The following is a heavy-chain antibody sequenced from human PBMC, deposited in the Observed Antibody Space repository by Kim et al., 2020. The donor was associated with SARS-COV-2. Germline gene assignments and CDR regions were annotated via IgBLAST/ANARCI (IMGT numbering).Heavy chain of an antibody. Sequence: YAASVKGRFTISREDSKNTAYLQMNSLKTEDTAVYYWTSGYCSGGSCLHYWGQGTLVTVSS. V-gene: IGHV3-73*01. CDR3: TSGYCSGGSCLHY. J-gene: IGHJ4*02. D-gene: IGHD2-15*01.